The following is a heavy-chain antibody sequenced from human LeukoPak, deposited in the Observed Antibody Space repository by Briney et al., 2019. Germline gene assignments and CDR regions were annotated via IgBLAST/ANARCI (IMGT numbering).Heavy chain of an antibody. CDR3: AKSPHYYGSGSRFDY. Sequence: PGGSLRLSCAASGFTFSSYGTHWVRQAPGKGLEGVAFIRYDGRNKYYADSVKGRFTISRDNSKNTLYLQMNSLRAEDTAVYYCAKSPHYYGSGSRFDYWGQGTLVTVSS. V-gene: IGHV3-30*02. J-gene: IGHJ4*02. CDR1: GFTFSSYG. D-gene: IGHD3-10*01. CDR2: IRYDGRNK.